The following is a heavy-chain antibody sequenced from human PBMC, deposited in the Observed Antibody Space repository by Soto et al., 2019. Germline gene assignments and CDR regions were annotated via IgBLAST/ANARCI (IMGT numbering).Heavy chain of an antibody. D-gene: IGHD3-22*01. CDR3: ARHFAPLYYYDSSGPSGTFFDY. V-gene: IGHV5-10-1*01. CDR1: GYSFTSYC. J-gene: IGHJ4*02. Sequence: GESLQISCKGSGYSFTSYCISWVRQMPGKGLEWMGRIDPSDSYTNYSPSFQGHVTISADKSISTAYLQWSSLKASDTAMYYCARHFAPLYYYDSSGPSGTFFDYWGQGTLVTVS. CDR2: IDPSDSYT.